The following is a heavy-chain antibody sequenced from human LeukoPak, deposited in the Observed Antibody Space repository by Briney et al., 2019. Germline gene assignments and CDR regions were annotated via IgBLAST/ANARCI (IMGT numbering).Heavy chain of an antibody. J-gene: IGHJ4*02. D-gene: IGHD6-25*01. CDR2: IKTDGRST. CDR1: GFTVNDYW. V-gene: IGHV3-74*01. Sequence: GGSLRLSCAASGFTVNDYWMYWVRQAPGKGLVWVSLIKTDGRSTTYADSVKGRFTISRENAKNMLYLQMNSLRAEDTAVYYCARASGGADSWGQGTLVTVSS. CDR3: ARASGGADS.